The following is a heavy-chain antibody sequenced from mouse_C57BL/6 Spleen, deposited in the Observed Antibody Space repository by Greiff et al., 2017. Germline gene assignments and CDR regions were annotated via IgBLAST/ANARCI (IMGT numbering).Heavy chain of an antibody. CDR1: GFSLTSYA. V-gene: IGHV2-9-1*01. J-gene: IGHJ1*03. CDR2: IWTGGGT. CDR3: ARKRANWDHWYFDV. D-gene: IGHD4-1*01. Sequence: VMLVESGPGLVAPSQSLSITCTVSGFSLTSYAISWVRQPPGKGLEWLGVIWTGGGTNYNSALKSRLSISKDNSKSQVFLKMNSLQTDDTARYYWARKRANWDHWYFDVWGTGTTVTVSS.